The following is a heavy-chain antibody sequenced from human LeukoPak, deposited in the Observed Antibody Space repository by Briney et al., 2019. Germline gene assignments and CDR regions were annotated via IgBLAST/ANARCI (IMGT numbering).Heavy chain of an antibody. CDR2: ISYSGST. V-gene: IGHV4-39*01. D-gene: IGHD3-9*01. CDR3: ARLGRLRYFDWLLSGWFDP. Sequence: PSETLSLTCIVSGDFISSSRYYWGWIRQPPGKGLEWIGSISYSGSTYYNPSLKSRVTISVDTSKNQFSLKLSSVTAADTAVYYCARLGRLRYFDWLLSGWFDPWGQGTLVTVSS. CDR1: GDFISSSRYY. J-gene: IGHJ5*02.